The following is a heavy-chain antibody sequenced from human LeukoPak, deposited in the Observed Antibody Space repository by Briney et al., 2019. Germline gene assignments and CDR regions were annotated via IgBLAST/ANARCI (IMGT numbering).Heavy chain of an antibody. J-gene: IGHJ4*02. CDR1: GGSISSYY. CDR2: IHTSGTT. D-gene: IGHD3-10*01. CDR3: ARDPAGHGKSFDY. V-gene: IGHV4-4*07. Sequence: SETLSLTCTVSGGSISSYYWSWIRQPAGRGLELIGRIHTSGTTYYNPSLKSRVTMSVDTSKNQFSLKLTSVTAADTAVYFCARDPAGHGKSFDYWGQGTLVTVSS.